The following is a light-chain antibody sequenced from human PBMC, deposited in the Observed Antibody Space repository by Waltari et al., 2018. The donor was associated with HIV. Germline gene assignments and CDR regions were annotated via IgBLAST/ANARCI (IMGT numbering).Light chain of an antibody. J-gene: IGLJ2*01. CDR1: KLGDKY. Sequence: SYDLTQPPSVSVSPGQTASITCSGDKLGDKYVCWYQHRPGQSPVLVIYRDIKRPSGIPERFSGSNSGNTATLTISGTQALDEADYYCQAWDSNTAIFGGGTKPTVL. CDR3: QAWDSNTAI. V-gene: IGLV3-1*01. CDR2: RDI.